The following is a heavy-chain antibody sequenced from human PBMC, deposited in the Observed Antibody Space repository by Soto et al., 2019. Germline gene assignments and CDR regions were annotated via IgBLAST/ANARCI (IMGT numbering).Heavy chain of an antibody. CDR2: INAGNGNT. V-gene: IGHV1-3*01. D-gene: IGHD2-15*01. CDR3: ARDNSRDGGNPNFDY. J-gene: IGHJ4*02. Sequence: XSVKVSCKASVYTFTSYAMHWVRQAPGQRLEWMGWINAGNGNTKYSQKFQGRVTITRDTSASTAYMELSSLRSEDTAVYYCARDNSRDGGNPNFDYWGQGPLVTVSS. CDR1: VYTFTSYA.